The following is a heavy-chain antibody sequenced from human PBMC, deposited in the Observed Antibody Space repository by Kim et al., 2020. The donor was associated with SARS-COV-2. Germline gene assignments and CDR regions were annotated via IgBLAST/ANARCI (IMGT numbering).Heavy chain of an antibody. Sequence: DYAAPVKGRFTISRDDSKNTLYLQMNSLKTEDTAVYYCTTDDGSGSYCHDWGQGTLVTVSS. D-gene: IGHD3-10*01. J-gene: IGHJ4*02. CDR3: TTDDGSGSYCHD. V-gene: IGHV3-15*01.